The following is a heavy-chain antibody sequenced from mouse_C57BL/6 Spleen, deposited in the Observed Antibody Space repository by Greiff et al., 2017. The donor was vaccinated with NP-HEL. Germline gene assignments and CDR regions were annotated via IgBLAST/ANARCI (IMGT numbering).Heavy chain of an antibody. CDR3: TTIYYYGTHYAMDY. J-gene: IGHJ4*01. V-gene: IGHV14-4*01. CDR1: GFNIKDDY. Sequence: VQLQQSGAELVRPGASVKLSCTASGFNIKDDYMHWVKQRPEQGLEWIGWIDPENGDTEYASKFQGKATITADTSSNTAYLQLSSLTSEDTAVYYCTTIYYYGTHYAMDYWGQGTSVTVSS. D-gene: IGHD1-1*01. CDR2: IDPENGDT.